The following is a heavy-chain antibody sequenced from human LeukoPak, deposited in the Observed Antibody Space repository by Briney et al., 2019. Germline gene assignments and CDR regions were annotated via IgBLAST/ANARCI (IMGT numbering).Heavy chain of an antibody. CDR1: GFTFSSYT. CDR2: ISGSGGST. CDR3: ARSRGPNTFGGVHDY. D-gene: IGHD3-16*01. Sequence: GGSLRLSCAASGFTFSSYTMSWVRQAPGKGLEWVSGISGSGGSTYYADSVKGRFTISRDNSKNTLYLQMNSLRAEDTAVYYCARSRGPNTFGGVHDYWGQGTLVTVSS. V-gene: IGHV3-23*01. J-gene: IGHJ4*02.